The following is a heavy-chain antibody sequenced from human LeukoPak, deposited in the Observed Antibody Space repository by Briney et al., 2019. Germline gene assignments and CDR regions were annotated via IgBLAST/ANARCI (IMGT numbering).Heavy chain of an antibody. J-gene: IGHJ4*02. CDR2: IYTSGST. Sequence: PSQTLSLTCTVSGGSISSGSYYWSWIRQPAGTGLEWIGRIYTSGSTNYNPSLKSRVTISVDTSKNQFSLKLSSVTAADTAVYYCARDRGYGDYYYFDYWGQGTLVTVSS. CDR1: GGSISSGSYY. CDR3: ARDRGYGDYYYFDY. V-gene: IGHV4-61*02. D-gene: IGHD4-17*01.